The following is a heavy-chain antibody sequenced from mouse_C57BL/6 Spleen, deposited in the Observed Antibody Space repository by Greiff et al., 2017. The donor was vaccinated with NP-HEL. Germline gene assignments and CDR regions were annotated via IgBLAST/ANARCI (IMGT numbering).Heavy chain of an antibody. CDR3: AKLGRGAWFAY. Sequence: DVKLVESEGGLVQPGSSMKLSCTASGFTFSDYYMAWVRQVPEKGLEWVANINYDGSSTYYLDSLKSRFIISRDNAKNILYLQMSSLKSEDTATYYCAKLGRGAWFAYWGQGTLVTVSA. CDR1: GFTFSDYY. CDR2: INYDGSST. J-gene: IGHJ3*01. V-gene: IGHV5-16*01. D-gene: IGHD4-1*01.